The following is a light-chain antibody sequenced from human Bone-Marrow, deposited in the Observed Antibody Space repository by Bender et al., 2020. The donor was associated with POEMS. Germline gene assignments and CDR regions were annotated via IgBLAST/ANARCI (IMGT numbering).Light chain of an antibody. CDR3: SSYTRSSSPVV. CDR1: SSDVYIYNY. V-gene: IGLV2-14*03. CDR2: DGS. J-gene: IGLJ2*01. Sequence: QSALTQPASVSGSPGQSIAISCTGASSDVYIYNYVSWHQHHPGKAPKLIIYDGSNRPSGVSSRFSGSKSGNTASLTISGLQTADEAAYYCSSYTRSSSPVVFGGGTKLTVL.